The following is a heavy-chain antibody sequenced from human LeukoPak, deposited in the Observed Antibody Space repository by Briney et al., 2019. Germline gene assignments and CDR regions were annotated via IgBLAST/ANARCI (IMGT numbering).Heavy chain of an antibody. V-gene: IGHV4-4*07. CDR1: GGSISSYY. CDR2: IYTSGST. J-gene: IGHJ3*02. Sequence: SETLSLTCTVSGGSISSYYWSWIRQPAGKGLEWIGRIYTSGSTNYNPSLKSRVTTSVDTSKNQFSLKLSSVTAADTAVYYCARGWGSYRYYDAFDIWGQGTMVTVSS. D-gene: IGHD3-16*02. CDR3: ARGWGSYRYYDAFDI.